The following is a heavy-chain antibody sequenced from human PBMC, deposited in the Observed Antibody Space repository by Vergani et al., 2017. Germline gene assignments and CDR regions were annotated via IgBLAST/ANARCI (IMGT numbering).Heavy chain of an antibody. CDR1: GFTFSSYS. CDR2: ISSVSSTI. V-gene: IGHV3-48*01. Sequence: EVQLVESGGGLVQPGGSLRLSCAASGFTFSSYSMNWVRQAPGKGLEWVSYISSVSSTIYYADSVKGRFTISRDNAKNSLYLQMNSLRAEDTAVYYCARGVDIVVVPAAIPGWFDPWGQGTLVTVSS. D-gene: IGHD2-2*02. CDR3: ARGVDIVVVPAAIPGWFDP. J-gene: IGHJ5*02.